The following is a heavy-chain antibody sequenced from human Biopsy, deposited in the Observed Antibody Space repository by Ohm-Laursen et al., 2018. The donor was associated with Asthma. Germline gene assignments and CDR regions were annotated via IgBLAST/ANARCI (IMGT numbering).Heavy chain of an antibody. V-gene: IGHV3-30*18. D-gene: IGHD5-12*01. CDR2: ISYDGNHK. Sequence: LSLTCAASVFMFMSFGIQWVRQAPGKGLEWVAVISYDGNHKFYEDSVKGRFTISRDNSKNTLYLQMNILRTEDSAVYYCAKRRGYSGHDNDYWGRGTMVIVSS. CDR1: VFMFMSFG. CDR3: AKRRGYSGHDNDY. J-gene: IGHJ4*02.